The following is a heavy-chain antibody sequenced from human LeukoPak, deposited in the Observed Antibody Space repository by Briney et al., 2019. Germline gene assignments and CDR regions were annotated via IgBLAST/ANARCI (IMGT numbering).Heavy chain of an antibody. CDR2: ISSSSSYI. CDR1: GFTFSSYS. Sequence: GGSLRLSCAASGFTFSSYSMNWVRQAPGKGLEWVSSISSSSSYIYYADSVKGRFTISRDNAKNSLYLQMNSLRAEDTAVYYCARVATTVVNYYMDVWGKGTTVTVSS. V-gene: IGHV3-21*01. CDR3: ARVATTVVNYYMDV. J-gene: IGHJ6*03. D-gene: IGHD4-23*01.